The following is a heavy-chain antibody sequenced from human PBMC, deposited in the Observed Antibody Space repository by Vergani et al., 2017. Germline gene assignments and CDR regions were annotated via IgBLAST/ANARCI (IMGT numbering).Heavy chain of an antibody. Sequence: QVQLPQWGAGLLKPSETLSLTCAVYGGSFSGYYWSWIRQPPGKGLEWIGEINHSGSTNYNPSLKSRVTISVDTSKNQFSLKLSSVTAADTAVYYCARGVVGYGMDVWGQGTTVTVSS. CDR1: GGSFSGYY. J-gene: IGHJ6*02. CDR3: ARGVVGYGMDV. CDR2: INHSGST. V-gene: IGHV4-34*01.